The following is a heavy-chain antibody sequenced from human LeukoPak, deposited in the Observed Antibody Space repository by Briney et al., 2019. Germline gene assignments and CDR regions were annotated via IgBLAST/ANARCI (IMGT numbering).Heavy chain of an antibody. V-gene: IGHV3-21*01. Sequence: GGSLRLSCAASGFTFSSYSMNWVRQAPGKGLEWVSSISSSSSYIYYADSVKGRFTISRDNAKNSLYLQMNSLRAEDTAVYYCARADCSSTSCYADFDYWGQGTLVAVSS. D-gene: IGHD2-2*01. CDR2: ISSSSSYI. CDR1: GFTFSSYS. J-gene: IGHJ4*02. CDR3: ARADCSSTSCYADFDY.